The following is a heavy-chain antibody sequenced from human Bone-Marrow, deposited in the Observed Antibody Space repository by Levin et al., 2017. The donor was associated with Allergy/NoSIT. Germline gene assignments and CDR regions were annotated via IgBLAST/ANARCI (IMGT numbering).Heavy chain of an antibody. Sequence: GGSLRLSCAASGFTFTSFEMNWVRQAPGKGLEWVSYISYSGTTIYYADSVKGRFTISRDNAKNSLYLQMNSLRAEDTAVYYCARGTSAGSTHWFDRWGQGTLVTVSS. CDR3: ARGTSAGSTHWFDR. CDR2: ISYSGTTI. D-gene: IGHD2-2*01. V-gene: IGHV3-48*03. J-gene: IGHJ5*02. CDR1: GFTFTSFE.